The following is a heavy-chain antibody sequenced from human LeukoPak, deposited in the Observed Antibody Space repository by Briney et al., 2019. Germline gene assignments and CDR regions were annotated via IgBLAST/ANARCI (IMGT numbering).Heavy chain of an antibody. CDR1: GFTFSSYA. D-gene: IGHD3-10*01. Sequence: GGSLRLSCAASGFTFSSYAMRWVRQAPGKGLEWVSAISGSGGSTYYADSVKGRFTISRDNSKNTLYLQMNSLRAEDTAVYYCAKVTAGGYYGSGSYLDWGQGTLVTVSS. CDR2: ISGSGGST. J-gene: IGHJ4*02. V-gene: IGHV3-23*01. CDR3: AKVTAGGYYGSGSYLD.